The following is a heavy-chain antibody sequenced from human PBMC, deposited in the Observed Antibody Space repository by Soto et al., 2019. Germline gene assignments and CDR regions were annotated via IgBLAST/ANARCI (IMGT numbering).Heavy chain of an antibody. V-gene: IGHV3-11*06. CDR2: ITSSSATSIFDT. CDR1: GFAFSDYY. CDR3: ARGRSGDFFDY. J-gene: IGHJ4*01. D-gene: IGHD4-17*01. Sequence: GGSLRLSCAASGFAFSDYYMTWIRQAPGKGLEWISYITSSSATSIFDTNYADSVKGRFTISRDNARNSLYLHLNSLRAEDTGVYYCARGRSGDFFDYWGHGTLVTVSS.